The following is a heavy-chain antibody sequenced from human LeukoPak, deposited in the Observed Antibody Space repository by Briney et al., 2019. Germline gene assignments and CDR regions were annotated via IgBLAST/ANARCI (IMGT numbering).Heavy chain of an antibody. D-gene: IGHD3-10*01. V-gene: IGHV1-2*02. CDR1: GYTFTGCY. CDR2: INPNSGGT. CDR3: ARGSGWFEDLYYYYYMDV. Sequence: ASVKVSCKASGYTFTGCYMHWVRQAPGQGLEWMGWINPNSGGTNYAQKFQGRVTMTRDTSISTAYMELSRLRSDDTAVYYCARGSGWFEDLYYYYYMDVWGKGTTVTVSS. J-gene: IGHJ6*03.